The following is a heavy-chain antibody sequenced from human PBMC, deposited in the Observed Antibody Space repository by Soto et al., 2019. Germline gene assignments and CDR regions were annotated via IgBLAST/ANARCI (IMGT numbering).Heavy chain of an antibody. D-gene: IGHD6-13*01. J-gene: IGHJ4*02. CDR2: SIPVFGTA. V-gene: IGHV1-69*01. CDR1: GGTFRNYA. Sequence: QVQLVQSGAEVKKPGSSVKLSCKTSGGTFRNYAINWVRQAPGQGLEWMGGSIPVFGTANYAQTFQGRFTLTADEHASTAYMELSSLSSEDRAVYYWAIPLPKQQLGRGAFDHWGQGTLVTV. CDR3: AIPLPKQQLGRGAFDH.